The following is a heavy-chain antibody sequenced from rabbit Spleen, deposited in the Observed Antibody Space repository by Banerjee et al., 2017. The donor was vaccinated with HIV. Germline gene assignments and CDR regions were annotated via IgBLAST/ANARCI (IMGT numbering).Heavy chain of an antibody. Sequence: QEQLEESGGGLVKPEGSLTLTCKASGVSFSDKDVMCWVRQAPGKGLEWIACINIVTGKTVYASWAKGRFIMSRTSSTTVTLQMTSLTAADTATYFCARCSSSGYYPNYFNLWGQAPWSPS. CDR3: ARCSSSGYYPNYFNL. D-gene: IGHD1-1*01. CDR2: INIVTGKT. J-gene: IGHJ4*01. CDR1: GVSFSDKDV. V-gene: IGHV1S45*01.